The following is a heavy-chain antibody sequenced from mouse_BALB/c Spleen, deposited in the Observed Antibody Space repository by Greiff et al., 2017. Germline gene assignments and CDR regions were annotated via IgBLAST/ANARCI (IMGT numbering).Heavy chain of an antibody. CDR1: GFTFSSYG. V-gene: IGHV5-6-3*01. CDR3: ARDYYYGSSYVPFDY. J-gene: IGHJ2*01. D-gene: IGHD1-1*01. CDR2: INSNGGST. Sequence: EVKVEESGGGLVQPGGSLKLSCAASGFTFSSYGMSWVRQTPDKRLELVATINSNGGSTYYPDSVKGRFTISRDNAKNTLYLQMSSLKSEDTAMYYCARDYYYGSSYVPFDYWGQGTTLTVSS.